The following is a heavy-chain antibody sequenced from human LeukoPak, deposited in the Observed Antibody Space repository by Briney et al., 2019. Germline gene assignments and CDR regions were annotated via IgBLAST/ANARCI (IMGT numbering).Heavy chain of an antibody. V-gene: IGHV4-59*01. D-gene: IGHD3-3*01. CDR2: IYYSGSN. Sequence: MTSETLSLTCTVSGGSMSRYYWTWIRQTPGKGLKWIAYIYYSGSNNYNPSLESRATISIDTSKKQFSLRLSPVTAADTAVYYCARVVTIFGVVPHAFDIWGQGTMVSVSS. CDR1: GGSMSRYY. J-gene: IGHJ3*02. CDR3: ARVVTIFGVVPHAFDI.